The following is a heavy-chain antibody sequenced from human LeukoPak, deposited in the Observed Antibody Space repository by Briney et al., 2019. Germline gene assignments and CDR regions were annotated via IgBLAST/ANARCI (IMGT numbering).Heavy chain of an antibody. V-gene: IGHV1-2*02. CDR3: ARDLGDYGDYYYYYYMDV. D-gene: IGHD4-17*01. J-gene: IGHJ6*03. Sequence: GASVKVSCKASGYTFTGYYMHWVRPAPGQGLEWMGWINPNSGGTNYAQKFQGRVTMTRDTSISTAYMELSRLRSDDTAVYYCARDLGDYGDYYYYYYMDVWGKGTTVTVSS. CDR1: GYTFTGYY. CDR2: INPNSGGT.